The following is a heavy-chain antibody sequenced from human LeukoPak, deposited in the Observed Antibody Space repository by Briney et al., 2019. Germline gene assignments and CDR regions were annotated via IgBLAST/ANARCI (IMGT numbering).Heavy chain of an antibody. V-gene: IGHV3-30-3*01. CDR2: ISYDGSNK. J-gene: IGHJ4*02. CDR3: ARIRRSSWYDAAIDC. D-gene: IGHD6-13*01. CDR1: GFAFSSYA. Sequence: PGRSLRLSCAASGFAFSSYALHWVRQAPGKGLEWVAVISYDGSNKYYTDSVKGRFTISRDDSKNTLYLQMNSLIAEDTAVYYCARIRRSSWYDAAIDCWGQGTLVTVSS.